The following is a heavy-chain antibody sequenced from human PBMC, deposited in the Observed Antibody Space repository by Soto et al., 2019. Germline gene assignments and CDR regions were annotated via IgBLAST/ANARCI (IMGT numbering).Heavy chain of an antibody. CDR3: ARGERLDY. CDR1: GGSFSGYS. J-gene: IGHJ4*02. CDR2: INHTGDINRSGST. D-gene: IGHD1-1*01. V-gene: IGHV4-34*01. Sequence: SETLSLTCAVYGGSFSGYSWTWIRQPPGKGLEWIGEINHTGDINRSGSTNYNPSLKSRVTISVDTSKNQFSLKLSSVTAADTAVYYCARGERLDYWGQGTLVTVSS.